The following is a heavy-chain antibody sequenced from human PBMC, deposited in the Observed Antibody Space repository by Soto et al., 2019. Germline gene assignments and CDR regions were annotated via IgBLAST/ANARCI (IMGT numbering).Heavy chain of an antibody. J-gene: IGHJ1*01. CDR1: GFSFTGYY. CDR2: INAHSGGT. V-gene: IGHV1-2*02. Sequence: QVQLVQSGAAVKKPGASVKVSCKASGFSFTGYYIHWLRQAPGQGLEWMGWINAHSGGTEYAQKFQGRVTLTRDTSSATAYLTRTXXXXXXTALYYCAKY. CDR3: AKY.